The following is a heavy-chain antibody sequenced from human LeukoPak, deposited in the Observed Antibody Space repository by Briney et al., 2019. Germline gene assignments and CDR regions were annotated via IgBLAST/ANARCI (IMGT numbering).Heavy chain of an antibody. CDR2: INSGGSST. J-gene: IGHJ5*02. Sequence: GGSLRLSCAASGFTFSSYWMHWVRQAPGKGLVWVSRINSGGSSTSYADSVKGRFTISRDNAKNTLYLQMNSLRAEDTAVYYCARGKGIAARPSNWFDPWGQGTLVTVSS. V-gene: IGHV3-74*01. CDR1: GFTFSSYW. D-gene: IGHD6-6*01. CDR3: ARGKGIAARPSNWFDP.